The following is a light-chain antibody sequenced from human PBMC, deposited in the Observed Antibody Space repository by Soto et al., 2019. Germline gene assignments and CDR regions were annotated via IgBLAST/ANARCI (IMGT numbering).Light chain of an antibody. CDR3: MQYLGIPRT. J-gene: IGKJ1*01. CDR1: QRVTSNS. Sequence: EIVLTQSPGTLSLSPGERATLSCRASQRVTSNSLAWFQQIPGQAPRLLIYGASNRASGIPDRFSGSGSGTDFTLTISRVEAEDFGVYYCMQYLGIPRTFGQGTKVDIK. V-gene: IGKV3-20*01. CDR2: GAS.